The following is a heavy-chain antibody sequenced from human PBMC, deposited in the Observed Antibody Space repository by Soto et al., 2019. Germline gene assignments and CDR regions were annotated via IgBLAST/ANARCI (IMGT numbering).Heavy chain of an antibody. Sequence: SETLSLTCTVSGGSISSGGYYWSWIRQHPGKGLEWIGRISYSGFTYYNPSLKSRVTISVDRSKNQFSLKLSSVTAADTAVDYCARGQVVAAQHWGQGTLVTVSS. CDR3: ARGQVVAAQH. D-gene: IGHD2-15*01. V-gene: IGHV4-31*10. J-gene: IGHJ4*02. CDR2: ISYSGFT. CDR1: GGSISSGGYY.